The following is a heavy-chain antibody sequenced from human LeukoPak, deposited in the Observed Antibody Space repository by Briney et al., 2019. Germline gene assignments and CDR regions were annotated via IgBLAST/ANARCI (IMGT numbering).Heavy chain of an antibody. CDR1: GGSISSSSYY. CDR3: ARDRLQLQS. Sequence: SETLSLTCTVSGGSISSSSYYWSWIRQPAGKGLEWIGRIYTSGSTNYNPSLKSRVTMSVDTSKNQFSLKLSSVTAADTAVYYCARDRLQLQSWGQGTLVTVSS. CDR2: IYTSGST. J-gene: IGHJ5*02. D-gene: IGHD1-1*01. V-gene: IGHV4-61*02.